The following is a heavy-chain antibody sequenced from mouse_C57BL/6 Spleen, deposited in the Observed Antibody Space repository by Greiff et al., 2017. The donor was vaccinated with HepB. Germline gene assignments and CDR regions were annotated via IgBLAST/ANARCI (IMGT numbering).Heavy chain of an antibody. V-gene: IGHV1-50*01. Sequence: QVQLKQPGAELVKPGASVKLSCKASGYTFTSYWMQWVKQRPGQGLEWIGEIDPSDSYTNYNQKFKGKATLTVDTSSSTAYMQLSSLTSEDSAVYYCARPGTGAMDYWGQGTSVTVSS. J-gene: IGHJ4*01. D-gene: IGHD4-1*01. CDR3: ARPGTGAMDY. CDR2: IDPSDSYT. CDR1: GYTFTSYW.